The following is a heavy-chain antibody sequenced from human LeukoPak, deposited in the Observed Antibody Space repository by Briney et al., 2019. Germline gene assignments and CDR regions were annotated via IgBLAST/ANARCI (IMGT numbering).Heavy chain of an antibody. CDR1: GFTFSNAW. D-gene: IGHD4-17*01. V-gene: IGHV3-15*01. CDR2: IKSKTDGGTT. Sequence: GGSLRLSCAASGFTFSNAWMSWVRQPPGKGLEWVGRIKSKTDGGTTDYAEPVKGRFTISRDDSKNTLCLQMNFLKTEDTALYYCAAVSVDYGDSSFDFWGQGTLVTVSS. CDR3: AAVSVDYGDSSFDF. J-gene: IGHJ4*02.